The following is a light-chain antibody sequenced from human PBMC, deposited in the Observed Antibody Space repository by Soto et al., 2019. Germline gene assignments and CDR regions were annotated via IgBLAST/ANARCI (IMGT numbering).Light chain of an antibody. CDR1: GGDIGFYNY. Sequence: QSVLTQPASVSGPPGQSITISCTGTGGDIGFYNYVSWYQQHPGKAPKLLIYGVANRPSGASARFSGSKSGSTASLTISGLQAEDEADYYCCSYAHGSIYVFGTGTKVTAL. J-gene: IGLJ1*01. CDR3: CSYAHGSIYV. CDR2: GVA. V-gene: IGLV2-14*01.